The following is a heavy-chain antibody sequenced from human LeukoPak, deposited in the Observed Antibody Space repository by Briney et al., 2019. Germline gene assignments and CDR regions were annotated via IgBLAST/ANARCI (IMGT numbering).Heavy chain of an antibody. CDR2: ISYDGSNK. CDR1: GFTFSSYA. V-gene: IGHV3-30-3*01. D-gene: IGHD6-6*01. Sequence: GGSLRLSCAASGFTFSSYAMHWVRQAPGKGLEWVAVISYDGSNKYYADSVKGRFTISRDNSKNTLYLQMNSLRAEDTAVYYCARVPLIAARPWYFDYWGQGTLVTVSS. CDR3: ARVPLIAARPWYFDY. J-gene: IGHJ4*02.